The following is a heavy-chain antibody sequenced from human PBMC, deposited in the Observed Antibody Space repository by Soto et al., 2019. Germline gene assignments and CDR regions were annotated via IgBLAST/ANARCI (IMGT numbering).Heavy chain of an antibody. V-gene: IGHV3-13*01. J-gene: IGHJ4*02. CDR2: IGTAGDT. D-gene: IGHD2-15*01. CDR1: GFTFSSYD. Sequence: GGSLRLSCAASGFTFSSYDMHWVRQAPGKGLEWVSAIGTAGDTYYPGSVKGRFTISRENAKNSLYLQMNSLRAEDTAVYYCARGSASTPNIDYWGQGTLVTVSS. CDR3: ARGSASTPNIDY.